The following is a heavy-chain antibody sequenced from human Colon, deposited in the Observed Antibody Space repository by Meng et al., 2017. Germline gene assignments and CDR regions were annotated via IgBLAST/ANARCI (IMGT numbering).Heavy chain of an antibody. V-gene: IGHV2-5*02. CDR1: GFALSTYGLG. D-gene: IGHD3-10*01. Sequence: QIPVWESGPTLVKPTQTLTLNCTLSGFALSTYGLGVGWVRQPPGKTLEWLGTLYWDETKRYNPSLKSRLTINRDTSTNQVVLTMTNMGPVDTATYYCVRREGGDIFEYWGQGALVTVSS. CDR2: LYWDETK. CDR3: VRREGGDIFEY. J-gene: IGHJ4*02.